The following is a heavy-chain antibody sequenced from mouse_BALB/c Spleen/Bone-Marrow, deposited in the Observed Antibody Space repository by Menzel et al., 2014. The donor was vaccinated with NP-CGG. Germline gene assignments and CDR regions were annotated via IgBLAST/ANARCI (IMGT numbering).Heavy chain of an antibody. V-gene: IGHV1S130*01. CDR3: ARHHRYAYYFDY. Sequence: QVQLQQSGSVLVRPGASVRLSCKTSGYTFTSSWMHWAKQRPGQGLKWIGEIHPNSANTNYNEKFKGKATLTVDTSSSTAYVDLSSLTSEDSAVYYCARHHRYAYYFDYWDQGTTLTVSS. J-gene: IGHJ2*01. D-gene: IGHD2-14*01. CDR1: GYTFTSSW. CDR2: IHPNSANT.